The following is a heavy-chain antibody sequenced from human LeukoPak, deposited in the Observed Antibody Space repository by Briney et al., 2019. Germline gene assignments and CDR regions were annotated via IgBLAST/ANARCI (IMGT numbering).Heavy chain of an antibody. CDR2: ISAYNGNT. CDR1: GYTFTSYG. Sequence: ASVKVSCKASGYTFTSYGISWVRQAPGQGLEWMGWISAYNGNTNYAQKLQGRVAMTTDTSTSTAYMELRSLRSDDTAVYYCARDWEAGCSGGSCYFDYWGQGTLVTVSS. V-gene: IGHV1-18*01. J-gene: IGHJ4*02. CDR3: ARDWEAGCSGGSCYFDY. D-gene: IGHD2-15*01.